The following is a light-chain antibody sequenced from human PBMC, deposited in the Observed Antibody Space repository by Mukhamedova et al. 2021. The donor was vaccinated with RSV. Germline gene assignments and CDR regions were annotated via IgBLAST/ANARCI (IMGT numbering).Light chain of an antibody. J-gene: IGLJ2*01. CDR3: NSRDSSGNHPV. Sequence: RITCQGDSLRSYYASWYQQKPGQAPVLVIYGKNNRPSGIPDRFSGSSSGNTASLTITGAQAEDEADYYCNSRDSSGNHPVFGGG. CDR2: GKN. CDR1: SLRSYY. V-gene: IGLV3-19*01.